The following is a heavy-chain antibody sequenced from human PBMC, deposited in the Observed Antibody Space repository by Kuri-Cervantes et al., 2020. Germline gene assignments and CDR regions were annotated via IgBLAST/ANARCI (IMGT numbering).Heavy chain of an antibody. D-gene: IGHD5-18*01. J-gene: IGHJ4*02. CDR2: IYYSGST. CDR3: ARARIQLWLRYFDY. Sequence: SETLSLTCTVSGGSISSYYWSWIRQPPGEGLEWIGYIYYSGSTNYNPSLKSRVTISVDTSKNQFSLKLSSVTAADTAVYYCARARIQLWLRYFDYWGQGNLVTVSS. V-gene: IGHV4-59*01. CDR1: GGSISSYY.